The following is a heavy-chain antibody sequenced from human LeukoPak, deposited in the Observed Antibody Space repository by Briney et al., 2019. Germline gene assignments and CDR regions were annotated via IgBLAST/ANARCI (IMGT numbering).Heavy chain of an antibody. CDR3: AKSGYNRFDY. J-gene: IGHJ4*02. Sequence: PGGSLRLSCAASGFTFSSSAMSWVHQAPGKGLEWVSSISGSGSGGSTYYADSVKGRFTISRDNSKNTLYLQMNSLRAEDTAVYYCAKSGYNRFDYWGQGTLITVSP. CDR1: GFTFSSSA. CDR2: ISGSGSGGST. V-gene: IGHV3-23*01. D-gene: IGHD5-24*01.